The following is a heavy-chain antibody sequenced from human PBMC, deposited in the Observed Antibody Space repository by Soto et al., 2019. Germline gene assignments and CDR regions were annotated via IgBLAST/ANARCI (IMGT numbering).Heavy chain of an antibody. CDR3: ANDLGTFVGVIPDY. Sequence: GGPLRLSCAAYGFSFINYGMFRIRQAPGKGLEWVSGISGSGSATYFAAPVQGRITISRDNSKNTLYMHTNTLRAEDTAVYYGANDLGTFVGVIPDYSGQETLVTLAS. CDR2: ISGSGSAT. J-gene: IGHJ4*02. D-gene: IGHD3-16*02. V-gene: IGHV3-23*01. CDR1: GFSFINYG.